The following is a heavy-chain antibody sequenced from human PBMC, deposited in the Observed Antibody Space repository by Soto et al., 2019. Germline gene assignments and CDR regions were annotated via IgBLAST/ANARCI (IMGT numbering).Heavy chain of an antibody. Sequence: QVQLQLSGPGLMEPSQTLSLTCAISGDSVSSNSAGWNWVRQTPSRGLEWLGRTYYKSKWFNNYAVSVTSRITINPDTSQNQFSLHLDSVTPEDTAVYFCARGSWDDVSGHYYMDVWGKGTTVTVSS. V-gene: IGHV6-1*01. J-gene: IGHJ6*03. D-gene: IGHD5-12*01. CDR1: GDSVSSNSAG. CDR3: ARGSWDDVSGHYYMDV. CDR2: TYYKSKWFN.